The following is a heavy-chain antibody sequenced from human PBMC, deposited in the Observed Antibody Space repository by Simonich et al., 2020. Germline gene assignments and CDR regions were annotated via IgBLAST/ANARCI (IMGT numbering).Heavy chain of an antibody. V-gene: IGHV3-21*01. Sequence: EVQLVESGGGLVKPGGSLRLSCAASGYTFSSYSMNWVRQASGKGLERVSSISSSSSYKYYANSVKGRFTISRDNAKNSLYLQMNSLRAEDTAVYYCARDAAGDYWGQGTLVTVSS. J-gene: IGHJ4*02. CDR1: GYTFSSYS. D-gene: IGHD6-13*01. CDR2: ISSSSSYK. CDR3: ARDAAGDY.